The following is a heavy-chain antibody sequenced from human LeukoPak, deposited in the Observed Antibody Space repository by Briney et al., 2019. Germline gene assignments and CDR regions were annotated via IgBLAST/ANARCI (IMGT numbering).Heavy chain of an antibody. D-gene: IGHD3-22*01. Sequence: ASVKVSCKASGYTFTSYGISWVRQAPGQGLEWMGWISAYNGNTNYAQKLQGRVTMTTDTSTSTAYMELRSLRSDDTAVYYCARDPYYDSSGYPGYFQHWGQGTLVTVSS. V-gene: IGHV1-18*01. J-gene: IGHJ1*01. CDR3: ARDPYYDSSGYPGYFQH. CDR1: GYTFTSYG. CDR2: ISAYNGNT.